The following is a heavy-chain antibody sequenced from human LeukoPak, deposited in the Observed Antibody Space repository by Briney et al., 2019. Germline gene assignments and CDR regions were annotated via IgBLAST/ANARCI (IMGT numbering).Heavy chain of an antibody. Sequence: SETLSLTCAVYGGSFTTYYWSWIRQPPGKGLEWIGEINHSGSTNYSTSLKSRVTISVDTSKNQFFLKLSSVTAADTAVYYCARDDRWLQPRVYYYYGMDVWGQGTTVTVAS. J-gene: IGHJ6*02. CDR3: ARDDRWLQPRVYYYYGMDV. V-gene: IGHV4-34*01. CDR1: GGSFTTYY. D-gene: IGHD5-24*01. CDR2: INHSGST.